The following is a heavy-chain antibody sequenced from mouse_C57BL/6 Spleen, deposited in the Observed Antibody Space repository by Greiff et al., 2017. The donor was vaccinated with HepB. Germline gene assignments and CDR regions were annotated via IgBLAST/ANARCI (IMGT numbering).Heavy chain of an antibody. J-gene: IGHJ4*01. D-gene: IGHD2-5*01. Sequence: VQLQQSGPELVKPGASVKMSCKASGYTFTDYNMHWVKQSHGKSLEWIGYINPNNGGTSYNQKFKGKATLTVNKSSSTAYRELRSLTSEDSAVYYCARSGYSNYLGAMDYWGQGTSVTVSS. CDR1: GYTFTDYN. CDR2: INPNNGGT. V-gene: IGHV1-22*01. CDR3: ARSGYSNYLGAMDY.